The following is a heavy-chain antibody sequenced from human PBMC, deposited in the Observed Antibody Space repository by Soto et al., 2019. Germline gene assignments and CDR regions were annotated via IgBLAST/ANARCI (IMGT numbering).Heavy chain of an antibody. CDR3: ARGGCSRTSCRLDC. Sequence: QVQLVQSGAEVKKPGASVKVSCKASGYTFTSYDINWVRQATGQGLEWMGWMNPNSGNTGYAQKFQGRVTMTMNTSISTAYMELSSLIFEDTAVYYCARGGCSRTSCRLDCRGQGTLGTGSS. J-gene: IGHJ4*02. D-gene: IGHD2-2*01. CDR1: GYTFTSYD. CDR2: MNPNSGNT. V-gene: IGHV1-8*01.